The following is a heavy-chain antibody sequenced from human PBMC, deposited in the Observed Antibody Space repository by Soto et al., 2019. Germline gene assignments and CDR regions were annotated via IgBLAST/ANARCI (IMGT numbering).Heavy chain of an antibody. Sequence: EVQLVESGGGLVKPGGSLRLSCAASGFTFNTAWMHWVRQAPGKGLEWVGRIKSGGTTDYAAPVKGRFTISRDDSENTVSLQMNSLKIEDTAVYYFGWEGPYWYFALWGRGTLVTVSS. J-gene: IGHJ2*01. D-gene: IGHD1-26*01. V-gene: IGHV3-15*07. CDR2: IKSGGTT. CDR1: GFTFNTAW. CDR3: GWEGPYWYFAL.